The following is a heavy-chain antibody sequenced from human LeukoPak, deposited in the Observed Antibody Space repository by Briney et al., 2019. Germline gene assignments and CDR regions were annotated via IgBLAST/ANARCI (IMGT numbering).Heavy chain of an antibody. CDR1: GYTFTGYY. J-gene: IGHJ4*02. Sequence: ASVKVSCKASGYTFTGYYMHWVRQAPGQGLEWMGRINPNSGGTNYAQKFQGRVTITRDTSASTAYMELSSLRSEDTAVYYCARYSSTSCYDYWGQGTLVTVSS. V-gene: IGHV1-2*06. D-gene: IGHD2-2*01. CDR3: ARYSSTSCYDY. CDR2: INPNSGGT.